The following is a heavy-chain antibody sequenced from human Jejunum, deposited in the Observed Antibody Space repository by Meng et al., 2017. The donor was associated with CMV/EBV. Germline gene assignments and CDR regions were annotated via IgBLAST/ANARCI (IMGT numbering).Heavy chain of an antibody. CDR3: AKVASIAVAGTFNIDY. CDR1: GCTFSSYA. V-gene: IGHV3-23*01. D-gene: IGHD6-19*01. CDR2: ISGSGGAT. J-gene: IGHJ4*02. Sequence: SGCTFSSYARSWVRQAPGKGLEWVSGISGSGGATYYADSVKGRFTISRDNSKNTLYLQMSSLRAEDTAIFYCAKVASIAVAGTFNIDYWGQGTLVTVSS.